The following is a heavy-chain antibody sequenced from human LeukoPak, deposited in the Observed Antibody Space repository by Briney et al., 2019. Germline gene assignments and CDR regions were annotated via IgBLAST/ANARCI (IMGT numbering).Heavy chain of an antibody. J-gene: IGHJ6*04. V-gene: IGHV4-59*01. D-gene: IGHD3-10*01. CDR1: GGSISSYY. CDR2: IYYSGST. Sequence: SETLSLTCTVSGGSISSYYWSWIRQPPGKGLEWIGYIYYSGSTNYNPSLKSRVTISVDTSKNQFSLKLSSVTAADTAVHYCARDAEYYYGSGSYPRHYYYYGMDVWGKGTTVTVSS. CDR3: ARDAEYYYGSGSYPRHYYYYGMDV.